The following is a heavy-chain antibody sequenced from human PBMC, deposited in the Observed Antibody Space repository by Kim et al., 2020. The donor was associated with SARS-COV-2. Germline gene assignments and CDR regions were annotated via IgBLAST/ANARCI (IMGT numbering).Heavy chain of an antibody. Sequence: GGSLRLSCAASGFTFSSYGMHWVRQAPGKGLEWVAVIWYDGSNKYYADSVKGRFTISRDNSKNTLYLQMNSLRAEDTAVYYCARDLPGIAAAGIDYWGQGTLVTVSS. V-gene: IGHV3-33*01. CDR2: IWYDGSNK. D-gene: IGHD6-13*01. J-gene: IGHJ4*02. CDR3: ARDLPGIAAAGIDY. CDR1: GFTFSSYG.